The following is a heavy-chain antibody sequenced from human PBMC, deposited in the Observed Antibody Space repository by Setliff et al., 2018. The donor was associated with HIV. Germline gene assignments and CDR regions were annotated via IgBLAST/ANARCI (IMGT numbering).Heavy chain of an antibody. J-gene: IGHJ4*02. CDR1: GGSISSDY. CDR3: ARLRSELGVFDY. V-gene: IGHV4-59*08. CDR2: VYHSGST. D-gene: IGHD1-26*01. Sequence: SETLSLTCTVSGGSISSDYWSWIRQPPGEGLEWIGYVYHSGSTNYNPSLKSRVTISVDTSKNQFSMKLRFVTAADTAVYYCARLRSELGVFDYWVQGTLVTVSS.